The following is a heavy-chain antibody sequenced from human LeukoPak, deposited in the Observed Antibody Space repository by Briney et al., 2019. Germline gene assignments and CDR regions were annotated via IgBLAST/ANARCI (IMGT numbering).Heavy chain of an antibody. CDR1: GFTFSSYS. CDR3: ARDPDYCSSTSCSV. J-gene: IGHJ6*02. Sequence: GGSLRLSCAASGFTFSSYSMNWVRQAPGKGLEWVSSISSSSYIYYADSVKGRFTISRDNAKNSLYLQMNSLRAEDTAVYYCARDPDYCSSTSCSVWGQGTTVTVSS. CDR2: ISSSSYI. D-gene: IGHD2-2*01. V-gene: IGHV3-21*01.